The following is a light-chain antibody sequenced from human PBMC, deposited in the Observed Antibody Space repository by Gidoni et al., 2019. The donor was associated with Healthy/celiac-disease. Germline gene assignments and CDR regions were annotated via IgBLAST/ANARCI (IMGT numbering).Light chain of an antibody. CDR2: DAS. Sequence: NVLTQSPATLSSSPGERATISCRASQSVSSYLAWYQQKPGKAPRLLIYDASNRATGIPARFSGSGSGTDFTLTISSLEPEDFAIYYCQQRNSRPGTFGQGTRLEIK. CDR1: QSVSSY. J-gene: IGKJ5*01. V-gene: IGKV3-11*01. CDR3: QQRNSRPGT.